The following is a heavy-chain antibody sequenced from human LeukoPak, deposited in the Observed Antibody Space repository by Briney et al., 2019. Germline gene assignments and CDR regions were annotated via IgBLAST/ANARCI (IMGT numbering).Heavy chain of an antibody. Sequence: PGGSLRLSCAASGFTLSSDAMTWVRQAPGKGLEWVSSISSSSSYIYYADSVKGRFTISRDNAKNSLYLQMNSLRAEDTAVYYCAVSSGWYYFDYWGQGTLVTVSS. J-gene: IGHJ4*02. CDR2: ISSSSSYI. CDR1: GFTLSSDA. V-gene: IGHV3-21*01. CDR3: AVSSGWYYFDY. D-gene: IGHD6-19*01.